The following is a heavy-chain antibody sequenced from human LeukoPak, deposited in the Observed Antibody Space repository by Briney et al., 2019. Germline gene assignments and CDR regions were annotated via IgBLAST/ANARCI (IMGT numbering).Heavy chain of an antibody. CDR2: IRYDGSNK. Sequence: GGSLRLSCAASGFTYSSYGMHWVRQAPGKGLEWVAFIRYDGSNKYYADSVKGRFTISRDNSKNTLYLQMNSLRAEDTAVYYCAKGRGGDGYNLGFYWGQGTLVTVSS. D-gene: IGHD5-24*01. CDR1: GFTYSSYG. CDR3: AKGRGGDGYNLGFY. V-gene: IGHV3-30*02. J-gene: IGHJ4*02.